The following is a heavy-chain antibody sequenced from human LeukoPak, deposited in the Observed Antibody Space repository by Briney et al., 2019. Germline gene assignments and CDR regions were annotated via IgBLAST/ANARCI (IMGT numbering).Heavy chain of an antibody. D-gene: IGHD2-15*01. CDR2: ISGSNSYI. CDR3: ARVHNRGGVAFDI. CDR1: GFTFNSYS. Sequence: SGGSLRLSCAASGFTFNSYSMNWVRQAPGKGLEWVSSISGSNSYIYYADSMKGRFTISRDNAKNSLYLQMNSLRAEDTAVYYCARVHNRGGVAFDIWGQGTMVTVSS. V-gene: IGHV3-21*01. J-gene: IGHJ3*02.